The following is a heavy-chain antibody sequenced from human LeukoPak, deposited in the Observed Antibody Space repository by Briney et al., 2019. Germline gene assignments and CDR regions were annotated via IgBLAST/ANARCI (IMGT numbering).Heavy chain of an antibody. CDR2: ISPSGSTK. D-gene: IGHD6-19*01. Sequence: GGSLRLSCAASGFSFSSYEMNWVRQAPGKGLEWVSNISPSGSTKYYADSVKGRFTVSRDNAKNSLYLQMNSLRAGDTGVYYCTKLAVPSADSWGQGTLVTVSS. CDR1: GFSFSSYE. CDR3: TKLAVPSADS. V-gene: IGHV3-48*03. J-gene: IGHJ4*02.